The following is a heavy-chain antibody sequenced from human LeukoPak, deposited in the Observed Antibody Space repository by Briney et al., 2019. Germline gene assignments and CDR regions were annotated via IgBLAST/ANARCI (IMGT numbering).Heavy chain of an antibody. CDR2: IKQDGSEK. CDR3: ARDSFMTCFDY. V-gene: IGHV3-7*01. J-gene: IGHJ4*02. CDR1: GFTFSSYA. Sequence: GGSLRLSCAASGFTFSSYAMSWVRQAPGKGLEWVANIKQDGSEKYYVDSVKGRFTISRDNAKNSLYLQMNSLRAEDTAVYYCARDSFMTCFDYWGQGTLVTVSS.